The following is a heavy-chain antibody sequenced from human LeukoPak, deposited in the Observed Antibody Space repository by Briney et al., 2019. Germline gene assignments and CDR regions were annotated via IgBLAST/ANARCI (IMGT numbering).Heavy chain of an antibody. CDR3: AKFVIRYGDYPGSGFDY. V-gene: IGHV3-9*01. D-gene: IGHD4-17*01. CDR2: ISWNSGSI. J-gene: IGHJ4*02. Sequence: PGGSLRLSCAASGFTFDDYAMHWVRQAPGKGLEWVSGISWNSGSIGYADSVKGRFTISRDNSKNTLYLQMNSLRAEDTAVYYCAKFVIRYGDYPGSGFDYWGQGTLVTVSS. CDR1: GFTFDDYA.